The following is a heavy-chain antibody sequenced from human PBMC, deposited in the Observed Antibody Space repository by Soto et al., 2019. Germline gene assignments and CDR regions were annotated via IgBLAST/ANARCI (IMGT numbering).Heavy chain of an antibody. CDR1: GXTFGSYW. Sequence: LRLSCAASGXTFGSYWMNWVRQAPGKGLVWVSRIDSDGSSTTYADSVKGRFTTSRDNAKNTLYLQMSSLRVEDTAVYYCARGRPYGMDVWGQGTTVTVSS. J-gene: IGHJ6*02. V-gene: IGHV3-74*01. CDR2: IDSDGSST. CDR3: ARGRPYGMDV.